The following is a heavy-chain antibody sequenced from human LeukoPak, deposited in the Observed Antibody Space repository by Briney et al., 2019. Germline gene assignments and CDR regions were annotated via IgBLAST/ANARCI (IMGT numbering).Heavy chain of an antibody. V-gene: IGHV3-15*01. CDR2: IKSKNVGGTT. CDR3: TSHAAFDP. J-gene: IGHJ5*02. Sequence: GGSLRLSCVASGFTFTDYFMNWVRQAPGKGLEWVGRIKSKNVGGTTDYAAPVKGRFTISRDDSKNTVYLQMNSLKIEDTAVYYCTSHAAFDPWGQGTLVTVSS. CDR1: GFTFTDYF.